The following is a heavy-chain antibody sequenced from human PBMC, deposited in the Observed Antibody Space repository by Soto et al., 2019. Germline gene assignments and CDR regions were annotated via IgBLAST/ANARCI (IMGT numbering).Heavy chain of an antibody. D-gene: IGHD3-16*01. CDR2: IYYSGST. J-gene: IGHJ4*02. CDR3: ARATEGSSWALHADY. Sequence: QVQLQESGPGLVKPSETLSLTCTVSGGSISSYYWSWIRQPPGKGLEWIGYIYYSGSTNYNPSLKSRVTIAVETSKNQFSLKLSSVAAAETAVYCCARATEGSSWALHADYWGQGTLVTVSS. V-gene: IGHV4-59*01. CDR1: GGSISSYY.